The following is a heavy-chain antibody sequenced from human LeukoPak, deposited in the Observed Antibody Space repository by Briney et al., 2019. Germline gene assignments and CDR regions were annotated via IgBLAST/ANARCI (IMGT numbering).Heavy chain of an antibody. D-gene: IGHD2-15*01. J-gene: IGHJ6*03. V-gene: IGHV3-23*01. CDR3: ARDFRWQPQGVVWYYYYYMDV. Sequence: GGSLRLSCAVSGITLSNYGMSWVRQAPGKGLEWVAGISDSGGSTNYADSVKGRFTISRDNPKNTLYLQMNSLRAEDTAVYYCARDFRWQPQGVVWYYYYYMDVWGKGTTVTVSS. CDR1: GITLSNYG. CDR2: ISDSGGST.